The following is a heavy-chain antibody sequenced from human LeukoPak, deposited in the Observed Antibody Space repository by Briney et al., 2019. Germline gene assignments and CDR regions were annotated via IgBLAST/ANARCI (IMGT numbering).Heavy chain of an antibody. V-gene: IGHV3-48*03. J-gene: IGHJ3*01. CDR2: ISSSGSII. Sequence: GGSLRLSCAASGFSFSSYEMNWVRLAPGKGLEWVSYISSSGSIIYYADSVKGRFTISRDNAKSSLSLQMNSLRAEDTAVYYCARDGDSSALDAFDLWGLGTMVTVSS. CDR1: GFSFSSYE. CDR3: ARDGDSSALDAFDL. D-gene: IGHD3-22*01.